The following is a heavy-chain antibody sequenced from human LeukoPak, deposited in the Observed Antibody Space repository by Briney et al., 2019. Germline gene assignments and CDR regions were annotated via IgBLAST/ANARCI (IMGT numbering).Heavy chain of an antibody. CDR3: ARGFTTFQWLDL. CDR1: GGSFSGYY. Sequence: SETLSLTCAVYGGSFSGYYWNWIRQPPGRGLEWIGFVYHRGDTNYNPSLKSRVTMSIDTSKNQFSLNLYSMTAADTAMYYCARGFTTFQWLDLWGRGTLVTVSS. V-gene: IGHV4-34*11. CDR2: VYHRGDT. J-gene: IGHJ2*01. D-gene: IGHD3-9*01.